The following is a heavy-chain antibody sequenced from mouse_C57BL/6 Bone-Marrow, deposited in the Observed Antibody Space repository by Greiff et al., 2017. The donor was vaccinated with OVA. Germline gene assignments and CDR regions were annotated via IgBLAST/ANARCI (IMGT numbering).Heavy chain of an antibody. V-gene: IGHV1-64*01. CDR3: ARSYYSNLFAY. CDR1: GYTFTSYW. Sequence: QVQLQQPGAELVKPGASVKLSCKASGYTFTSYWMHWVKQRPGQGLEWIGMIHPNSGSTNYNEKFKSKATLTVDKSSSTAYMQLSSLTYEDSAVYYCARSYYSNLFAYWGQGTLVTVSA. D-gene: IGHD2-5*01. CDR2: IHPNSGST. J-gene: IGHJ3*01.